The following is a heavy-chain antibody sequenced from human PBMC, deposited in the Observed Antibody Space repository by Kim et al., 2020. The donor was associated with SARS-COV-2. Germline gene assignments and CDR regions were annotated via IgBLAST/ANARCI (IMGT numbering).Heavy chain of an antibody. Sequence: GGSLRLSCAASGFTFDDYAMHWVRQAPGKGLEWVSGISWNSGSIGYADSVKGRFTISRDNAKNSLYLQMNSLRAEDTALYYCAKGTDSSGSYYYGMDVWG. V-gene: IGHV3-9*01. CDR3: AKGTDSSGSYYYGMDV. CDR1: GFTFDDYA. CDR2: ISWNSGSI. D-gene: IGHD3-22*01. J-gene: IGHJ6*01.